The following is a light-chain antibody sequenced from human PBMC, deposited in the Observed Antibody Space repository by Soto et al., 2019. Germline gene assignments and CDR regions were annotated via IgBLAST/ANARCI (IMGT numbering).Light chain of an antibody. CDR3: QQRSNWPIT. CDR1: QSVSIN. J-gene: IGKJ5*01. Sequence: EIVMTQSPGTLSVSPGERATLSCRASQSVSINLAWYQQKPGQAPRLLIYGASTRATGIPARFSGSGSGTDFTLTISSLEPEDFAVYYCQQRSNWPITFGQGTRLEI. V-gene: IGKV3-15*01. CDR2: GAS.